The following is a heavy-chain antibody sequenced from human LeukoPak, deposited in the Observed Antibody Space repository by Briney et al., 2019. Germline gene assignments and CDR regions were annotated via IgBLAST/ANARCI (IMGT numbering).Heavy chain of an antibody. D-gene: IGHD1-1*01. CDR1: GGSFSGYY. J-gene: IGHJ4*02. Sequence: PSETLSLTCAVYGGSFSGYYWSWIRQPPGKGLEWIGEINHSGSTNYNPSLKSRVTISVDTSKNQFSLKLSSVTAADTAVYYCASSRRRNVDYWGQGTLVTVS. CDR3: ASSRRRNVDY. V-gene: IGHV4-34*01. CDR2: INHSGST.